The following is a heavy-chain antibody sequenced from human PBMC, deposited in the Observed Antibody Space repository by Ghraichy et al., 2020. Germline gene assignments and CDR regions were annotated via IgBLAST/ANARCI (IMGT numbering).Heavy chain of an antibody. Sequence: ASVKVSCKASDYTFTNYGISWVRQAPGQGFEWMGWISPYNGNKHYAQKFQGRVTMTADTSTNTAYLELGSLRSDDTAIYYCARDRDSAYYYYYYYMDVWGKGTTVTVSS. D-gene: IGHD1-26*01. V-gene: IGHV1-18*01. CDR3: ARDRDSAYYYYYYYMDV. CDR2: ISPYNGNK. J-gene: IGHJ6*03. CDR1: DYTFTNYG.